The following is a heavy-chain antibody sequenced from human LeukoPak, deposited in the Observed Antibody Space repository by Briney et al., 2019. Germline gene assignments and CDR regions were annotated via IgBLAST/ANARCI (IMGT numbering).Heavy chain of an antibody. CDR3: ARGGSDTAMARDY. CDR2: ISRGASRT. J-gene: IGHJ4*02. V-gene: IGHV3-74*01. CDR1: GFTFSNHW. Sequence: PGGSLRLSCAASGFTFSNHWMHWVRQAPGKGLMWVSRISRGASRTDYADSVKGRFTISRDDAKNTLYLQVNSLRVEDTGVYFCARGGSDTAMARDYWGRGILVTVSS. D-gene: IGHD5-18*01.